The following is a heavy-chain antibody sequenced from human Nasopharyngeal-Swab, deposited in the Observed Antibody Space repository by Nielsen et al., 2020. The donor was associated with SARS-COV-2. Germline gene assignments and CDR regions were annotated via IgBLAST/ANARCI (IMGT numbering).Heavy chain of an antibody. J-gene: IGHJ3*01. CDR3: ASNFDTSGYYYGAFDV. CDR2: ISSSSSYI. Sequence: ESLKIPCAASGFTLSTYKMNWVRQAPGKGLEWISYISSSSSYISYADSVKGRFTISRDNAQNSLYLQLNSLRADDTAVYYCASNFDTSGYYYGAFDVWGQGTMVTVSS. V-gene: IGHV3-21*01. D-gene: IGHD3-22*01. CDR1: GFTLSTYK.